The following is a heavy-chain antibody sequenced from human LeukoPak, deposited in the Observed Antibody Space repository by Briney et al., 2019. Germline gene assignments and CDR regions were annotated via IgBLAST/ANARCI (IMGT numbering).Heavy chain of an antibody. D-gene: IGHD3-9*01. CDR2: IHTSWTT. J-gene: IGHJ4*02. CDR3: ARMILLLGDVLTVPPRGFDY. Sequence: SETLSLTCTVSGGSMSSYYWSFIRQPAGKGLEWIGRIHTSWTTYYNPSLKSRVTMSVDTSRNQFSLRLTSVTAADTAVYYCARMILLLGDVLTVPPRGFDYWGQGTLVTVSS. V-gene: IGHV4-4*07. CDR1: GGSMSSYY.